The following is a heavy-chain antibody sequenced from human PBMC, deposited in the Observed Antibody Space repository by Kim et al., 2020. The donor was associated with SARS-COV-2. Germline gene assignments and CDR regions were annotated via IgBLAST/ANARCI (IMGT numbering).Heavy chain of an antibody. J-gene: IGHJ4*02. CDR1: GASIRTTSYY. Sequence: SETLSLTCTVSGASIRTTSYYWGWIRQPPGKGLEWIGTIYSSGSTFYNPSLKSRVTISLDTSKNQFSLRLTSVTAADTAVYYCARHEGGGYDSQPTLLLDYWGQGTLVTVSS. CDR2: IYSSGST. V-gene: IGHV4-39*01. D-gene: IGHD5-12*01. CDR3: ARHEGGGYDSQPTLLLDY.